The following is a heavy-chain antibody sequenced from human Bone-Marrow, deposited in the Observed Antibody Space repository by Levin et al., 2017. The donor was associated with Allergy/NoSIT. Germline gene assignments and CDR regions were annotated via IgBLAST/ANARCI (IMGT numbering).Heavy chain of an antibody. J-gene: IGHJ5*02. CDR3: AHVWSVTNPLFTS. D-gene: IGHD4-17*01. V-gene: IGHV3-15*01. CDR1: GLNFIAAW. CDR2: IKSEARGGTK. Sequence: GGSLRLSCEVSGLNFIAAWVTWVRQPPGKGLEWVGRIKSEARGGTKDYAAPVKGRFTISRDDSKNTVYLQMNSLESEDTALYYCAHVWSVTNPLFTSWGQGTLVAVSS.